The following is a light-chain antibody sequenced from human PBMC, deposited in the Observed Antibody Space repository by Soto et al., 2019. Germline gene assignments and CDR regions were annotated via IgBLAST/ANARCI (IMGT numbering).Light chain of an antibody. V-gene: IGLV2-23*02. CDR3: CSYAGTVAYV. CDR2: EVS. Sequence: QSVLTQPASLSGSPGQSITISCTGTTTVIGNYNLVSWYQLVPGKAPKFIIFEVSKRPSGVSDRFSGSKSGNTASLTISGLQADDEADYYCCSYAGTVAYVFGTGTKVTVL. J-gene: IGLJ1*01. CDR1: TTVIGNYNL.